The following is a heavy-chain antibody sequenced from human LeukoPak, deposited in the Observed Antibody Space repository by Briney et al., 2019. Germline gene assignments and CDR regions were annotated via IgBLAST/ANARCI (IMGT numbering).Heavy chain of an antibody. V-gene: IGHV3-66*01. CDR2: IYSGGST. J-gene: IGHJ4*02. Sequence: GGSLRLSCAASGFTVSSNCMSWVRQAPGKGLEWVSVIYSGGSTYYADSVKGRFTISRDNSKNTLYLQMNSLRAEDTAVYYCARDPGYCSGGSCYSFLYWGQGTLVTVSS. CDR1: GFTVSSNC. D-gene: IGHD2-15*01. CDR3: ARDPGYCSGGSCYSFLY.